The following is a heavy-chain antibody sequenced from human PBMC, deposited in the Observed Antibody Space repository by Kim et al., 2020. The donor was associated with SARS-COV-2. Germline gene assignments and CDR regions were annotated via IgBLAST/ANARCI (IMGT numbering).Heavy chain of an antibody. CDR3: STCGDIIPNDGIEAY. CDR1: GFPFSRYW. V-gene: IGHV3-7*01. D-gene: IGHD3-3*01. CDR2: MKSDGTEK. Sequence: GGSLRLSCVASGFPFSRYWMTWVRQAPGKGLEYVACMKSDGTEKYYVDSVKGRFTISRDNAKNSLYLQMNSLRAEDTAVYYCSTCGDIIPNDGIEAYWGQGTLVTVSS. J-gene: IGHJ4*02.